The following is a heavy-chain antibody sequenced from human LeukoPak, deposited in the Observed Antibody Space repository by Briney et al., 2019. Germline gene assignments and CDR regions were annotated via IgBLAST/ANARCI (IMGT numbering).Heavy chain of an antibody. J-gene: IGHJ5*02. CDR3: ARGRAADP. Sequence: SETLSLTCTVSGGSISSYYWTWIRQPPGKGLEWIGYIYYSGNTNYNPSLKSRVSISVDTSKNQFSLKLSSVTAADTAVYYCARGRAADPWGQGTLVTVSS. V-gene: IGHV4-59*01. D-gene: IGHD6-13*01. CDR2: IYYSGNT. CDR1: GGSISSYY.